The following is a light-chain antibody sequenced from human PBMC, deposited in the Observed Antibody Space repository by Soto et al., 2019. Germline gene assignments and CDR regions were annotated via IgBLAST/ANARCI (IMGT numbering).Light chain of an antibody. CDR2: EVS. CDR3: SSYAGTDLVV. CDR1: SSDVGGYNY. Sequence: QSVLTQPPSASGSPGQSVTISCTGTSSDVGGYNYVSWYQQHPGEAPKLMIYEVSKRPSGVPDRFSASKSGNTASLTVSGLQAEDEGDYYCSSYAGTDLVVFGGGTKLTVL. J-gene: IGLJ2*01. V-gene: IGLV2-8*01.